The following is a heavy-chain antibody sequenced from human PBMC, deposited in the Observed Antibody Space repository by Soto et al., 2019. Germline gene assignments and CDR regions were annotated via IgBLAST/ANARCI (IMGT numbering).Heavy chain of an antibody. J-gene: IGHJ4*02. CDR1: GGSISSYD. CDR3: ARGRYGDKIDY. V-gene: IGHV4-59*01. CDR2: IYYSGST. Sequence: QVQLQESGPGLVKPSETLSLTCTVSGGSISSYDWSWIRQPSGKGLAWIGDIYYSGSTNYNPSLKSRVTISVDTSKNQFSLKLSSVTAADTAVYYCARGRYGDKIDYWGQGTLVTVSS. D-gene: IGHD4-17*01.